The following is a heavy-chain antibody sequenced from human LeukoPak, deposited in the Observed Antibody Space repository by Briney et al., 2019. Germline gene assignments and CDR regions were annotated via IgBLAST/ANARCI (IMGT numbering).Heavy chain of an antibody. J-gene: IGHJ4*02. D-gene: IGHD3-22*01. CDR2: VFHSGST. V-gene: IGHV4-59*08. Sequence: SETLSLTCTVSGGSISSYYWSRIRQPPGKGLEWIGYVFHSGSTNYNPSLKSRVTISVDTSKNQFSLKLTSVTAADTAVYYCARDSSGYYRIDYWGQGTLVTVSS. CDR3: ARDSSGYYRIDY. CDR1: GGSISSYY.